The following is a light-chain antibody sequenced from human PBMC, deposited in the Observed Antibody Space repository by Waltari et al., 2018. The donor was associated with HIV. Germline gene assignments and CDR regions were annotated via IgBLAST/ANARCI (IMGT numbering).Light chain of an antibody. CDR2: AAS. CDR3: QQSYTIPYT. V-gene: IGKV1-39*01. Sequence: DIQMTQSPSSLSAYVADRVTITCRASQDINNKINWYQHKPGRAPKLLISAASSLQSGVPSRFSGSGYGTHFSLTINSPQPEDFAHYYCQQSYTIPYTFGQGTKV. J-gene: IGKJ2*01. CDR1: QDINNK.